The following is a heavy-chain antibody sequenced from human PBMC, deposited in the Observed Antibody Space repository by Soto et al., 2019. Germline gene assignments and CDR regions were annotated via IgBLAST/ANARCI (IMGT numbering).Heavy chain of an antibody. CDR3: ARDRAAVGTGNWFDP. CDR1: RGTFRSYA. V-gene: IGHV1-69*13. Sequence: VKVSCKASRGTFRSYAISWVRQAPGQGLEWMGGIIPIFGTANYAQKFQGRVTITADESTSTAYMELSSLGSEDTAVYYCARDRAAVGTGNWFDPWGQGTLVTVSS. J-gene: IGHJ5*02. CDR2: IIPIFGTA. D-gene: IGHD6-19*01.